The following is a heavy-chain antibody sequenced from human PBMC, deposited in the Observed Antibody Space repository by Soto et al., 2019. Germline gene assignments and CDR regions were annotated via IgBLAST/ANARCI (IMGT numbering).Heavy chain of an antibody. V-gene: IGHV1-18*01. CDR3: ARGGLSGGSSGYYYYYYGMDV. D-gene: IGHD2-15*01. Sequence: GASVKVSCKASGYTFTSYGISWVRQAPGQGLEWMGWISAYNGNTNYAQKLQGRVTMTTDTSTSTAYMELRSLRSDDTAVYYCARGGLSGGSSGYYYYYYGMDVWGQGTTVTVSS. CDR2: ISAYNGNT. J-gene: IGHJ6*02. CDR1: GYTFTSYG.